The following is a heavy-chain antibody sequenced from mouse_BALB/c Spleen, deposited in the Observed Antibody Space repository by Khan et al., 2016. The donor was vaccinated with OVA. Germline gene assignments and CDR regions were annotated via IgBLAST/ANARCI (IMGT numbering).Heavy chain of an antibody. Sequence: VQLQQSGTELARPGASVNLSCKASGYTFTDFYINWVKQRSGQGLEWIGEISPGSGDTYYNEKFKGKATLTADKYSSTAYMQLSSLTSEASAVYCGARRNYFGYTFAYWGQGTLVTVSA. CDR1: GYTFTDFY. D-gene: IGHD1-2*01. CDR3: ARRNYFGYTFAY. J-gene: IGHJ3*01. CDR2: ISPGSGDT. V-gene: IGHV1-77*01.